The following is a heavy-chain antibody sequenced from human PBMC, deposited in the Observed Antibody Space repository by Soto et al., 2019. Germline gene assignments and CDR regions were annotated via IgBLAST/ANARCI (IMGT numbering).Heavy chain of an antibody. V-gene: IGHV3-23*01. Sequence: GGSLRLSCAASGFTFSSYAMSWVRQAPGKGLEWVSAISGSGGSTYYADSVKGRFTISRDNSKNTLYLQINSLRAEDTAVYYCAKVIYSGYGGSPYYFDYWGQGTLVTVSS. CDR2: ISGSGGST. J-gene: IGHJ4*02. CDR3: AKVIYSGYGGSPYYFDY. CDR1: GFTFSSYA. D-gene: IGHD5-12*01.